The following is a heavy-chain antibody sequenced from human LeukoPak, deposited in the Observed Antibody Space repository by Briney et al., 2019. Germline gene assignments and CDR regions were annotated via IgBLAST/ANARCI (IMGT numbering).Heavy chain of an antibody. J-gene: IGHJ4*02. V-gene: IGHV4-59*01. CDR2: IYNSGST. D-gene: IGHD4-11*01. CDR1: GGSFSGYY. CDR3: ARLYSSSLGRVFDY. Sequence: SETLTLTCAVYGGSFSGYYWSWIRQPPGKGLEWIGYIYNSGSTNYNPSLKSRVTISVDTSKNQFSLKLSSVTAADTAVYYCARLYSSSLGRVFDYWGQGTLVTVSS.